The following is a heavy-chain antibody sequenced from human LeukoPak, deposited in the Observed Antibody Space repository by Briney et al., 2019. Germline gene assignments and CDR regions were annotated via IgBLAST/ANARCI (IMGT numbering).Heavy chain of an antibody. CDR2: ISYSGST. J-gene: IGHJ4*02. Sequence: SETLSLTCTVSGGSISSYYWNWIRQPPGKGLEWIGYISYSGSTKYKSSLKSRFTISVDTSKNQFSLNLRSVTAADTAVYYCARERVVAPGTTSFDYWGQGTLVTVSS. V-gene: IGHV4-59*01. D-gene: IGHD6-13*01. CDR3: ARERVVAPGTTSFDY. CDR1: GGSISSYY.